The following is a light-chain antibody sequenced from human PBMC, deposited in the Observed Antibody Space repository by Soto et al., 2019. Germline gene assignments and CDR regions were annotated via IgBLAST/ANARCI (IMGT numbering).Light chain of an antibody. CDR2: GAS. Sequence: EILMTQSPVTLSVSPGERVTLSCRASQRISSNVAWYQQRPGQAPRLLIYGASTRDTGVPDRFSGGGSVTLFTLTITALQTQELVLYFCQQNKEFSPYTLGQGTKLETK. CDR1: QRISSN. CDR3: QQNKEFSPYT. J-gene: IGKJ2*01. V-gene: IGKV3-15*01.